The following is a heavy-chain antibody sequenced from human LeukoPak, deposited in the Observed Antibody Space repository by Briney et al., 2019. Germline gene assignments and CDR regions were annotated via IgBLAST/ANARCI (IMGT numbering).Heavy chain of an antibody. V-gene: IGHV4-59*01. CDR1: GGSISSYY. CDR3: ARDSGSHDY. CDR2: IYYSGST. J-gene: IGHJ4*02. D-gene: IGHD1-26*01. Sequence: SETLSLTCTVSGGSISSYYWSWIRQPPGKGLEWIGYIYYSGSTNYNPSLKSRVTISVDTSKNQFSLKLSSVTAADTAVYYCARDSGSHDYWGQGTLVTISS.